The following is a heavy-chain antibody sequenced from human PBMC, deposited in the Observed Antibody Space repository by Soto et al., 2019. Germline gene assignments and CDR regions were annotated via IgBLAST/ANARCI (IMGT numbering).Heavy chain of an antibody. CDR1: GYTFTGYY. CDR2: INPNSGGT. V-gene: IGHV1-2*02. J-gene: IGHJ5*02. Sequence: ASVKVSCKASGYTFTGYYMHWVRQAPGQGLEWMGWINPNSGGTNYAQKFQGRVTMTRDTSISTAYMELSRLRSDDTAVYYCARDDVPAAFNWFDPWGQGILVTVSS. CDR3: ARDDVPAAFNWFDP. D-gene: IGHD2-2*01.